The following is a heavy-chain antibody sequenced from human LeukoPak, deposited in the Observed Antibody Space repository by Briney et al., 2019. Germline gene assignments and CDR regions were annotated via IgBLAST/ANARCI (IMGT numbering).Heavy chain of an antibody. V-gene: IGHV1-18*01. CDR2: ISAYNGTT. CDR1: GYTFTIYG. Sequence: GASVKVSCKASGYTFTIYGISWVRQAPGQGLEWMGWISAYNGTTNYAQKLQGRVTMTTDTSTTTAYMELRSLRSDDTAVYYCARERGEYSPVGAFDIWGQGTMVTVSS. D-gene: IGHD2/OR15-2a*01. J-gene: IGHJ3*02. CDR3: ARERGEYSPVGAFDI.